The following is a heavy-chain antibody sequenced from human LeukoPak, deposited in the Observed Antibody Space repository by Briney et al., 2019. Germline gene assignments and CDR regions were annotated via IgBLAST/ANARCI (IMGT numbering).Heavy chain of an antibody. J-gene: IGHJ6*02. CDR3: AIGSDDFLTGYYPSYYYYGMDV. Sequence: SVKASCKASGGTFSSYAISWVRQAPGQGLEWMGRIIPILGIANYAQKFQGRVTITADKSTSTAYMELSSLRSEDTAVYYCAIGSDDFLTGYYPSYYYYGMDVWGQGTTVTVSS. V-gene: IGHV1-69*04. CDR1: GGTFSSYA. CDR2: IIPILGIA. D-gene: IGHD3-9*01.